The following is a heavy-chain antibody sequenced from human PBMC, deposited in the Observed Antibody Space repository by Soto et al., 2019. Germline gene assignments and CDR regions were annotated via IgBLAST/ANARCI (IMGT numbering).Heavy chain of an antibody. CDR2: IYPGDSDT. J-gene: IGHJ4*02. Sequence: ESLKISCKGSGYTFTSYWIAWVRQMPGKGLEWMGIIYPGDSDTRYSPSFQGQVSISADKSISTAYLQWSSLKASDTAMYYCARQDGSALYYFDYWGQGTLVTVSS. CDR3: ARQDGSALYYFDY. CDR1: GYTFTSYW. V-gene: IGHV5-51*01. D-gene: IGHD6-19*01.